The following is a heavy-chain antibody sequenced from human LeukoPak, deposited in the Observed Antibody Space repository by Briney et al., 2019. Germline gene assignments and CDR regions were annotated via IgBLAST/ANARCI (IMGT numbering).Heavy chain of an antibody. V-gene: IGHV6-1*01. D-gene: IGHD4-23*01. J-gene: IGHJ3*02. CDR1: GDIVSSNSAA. Sequence: SQTLSLTCAISGDIVSSNSAAWNWIRQSPSRGLEWLGRTYYRSNWYNDYAVSVKSRITINPDTSKNQCALQLNSETPEDKAGYYCARDQLRLNYAFDIWAQGTMVTVSS. CDR3: ARDQLRLNYAFDI. CDR2: TYYRSNWYN.